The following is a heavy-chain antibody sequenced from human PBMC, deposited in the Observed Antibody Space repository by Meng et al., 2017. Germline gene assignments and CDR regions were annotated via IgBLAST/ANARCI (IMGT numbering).Heavy chain of an antibody. Sequence: GESLKISCSASGFTFSSYAMHWVRQAPGKGLEWVAVISYDGSNKYYADSVKGRFTISRDNSKNTLYLQMNSLRAEDTAVYYCAREKEQWLVRYYFDYWGQGTLVTVSS. CDR2: ISYDGSNK. D-gene: IGHD6-19*01. CDR3: AREKEQWLVRYYFDY. CDR1: GFTFSSYA. J-gene: IGHJ4*02. V-gene: IGHV3-30*04.